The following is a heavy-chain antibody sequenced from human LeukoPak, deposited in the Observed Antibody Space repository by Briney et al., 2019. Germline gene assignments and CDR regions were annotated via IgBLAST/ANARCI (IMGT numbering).Heavy chain of an antibody. V-gene: IGHV1-2*02. Sequence: ASVKVSCKASGYTFTGYYIHWVRQAPGQGLEWMGRINPNSGGTNYAQKLQGRVTMTRDTSISTAYMELSRLRSDDTAVYYCARDCVHLASGWPGCFDYWGQGTLVTVSS. CDR1: GYTFTGYY. CDR3: ARDCVHLASGWPGCFDY. D-gene: IGHD6-19*01. J-gene: IGHJ4*02. CDR2: INPNSGGT.